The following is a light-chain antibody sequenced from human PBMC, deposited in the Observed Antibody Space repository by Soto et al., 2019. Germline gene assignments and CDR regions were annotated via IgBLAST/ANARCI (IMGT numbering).Light chain of an antibody. CDR2: TLS. CDR1: QSLLDSDDGNTY. Sequence: DLVMTQTPLSLPVTPGEPASISCRSSQSLLDSDDGNTYLDWYLQKPGQSPQLLIYTLSYRASGVTGGFSGCGSGTDFTLKIRGVEAEDVGVYYCMHRMVFPKYSFGQGAKLELK. J-gene: IGKJ2*03. V-gene: IGKV2-40*01. CDR3: MHRMVFPKYS.